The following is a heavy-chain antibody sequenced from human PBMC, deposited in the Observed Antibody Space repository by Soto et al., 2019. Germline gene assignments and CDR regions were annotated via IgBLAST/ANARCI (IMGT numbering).Heavy chain of an antibody. CDR2: INHSGST. CDR3: ARGCYYYYYMDV. Sequence: SETLSLTCAVYGGSFSGYYWSWIRQPPGKGLEWIGEINHSGSTNYNPSLKSRVTISVDTSKNQFSLKLSSVTAADTAVYYCARGCYYYYYMDVWGKGTTVTVSS. J-gene: IGHJ6*03. CDR1: GGSFSGYY. V-gene: IGHV4-34*01.